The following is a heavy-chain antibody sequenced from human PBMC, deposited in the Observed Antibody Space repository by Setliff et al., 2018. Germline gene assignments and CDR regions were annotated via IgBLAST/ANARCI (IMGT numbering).Heavy chain of an antibody. J-gene: IGHJ4*02. V-gene: IGHV3-21*04. D-gene: IGHD2-21*01. Sequence: GGSLRLSCAASGFTFSTYTINWVRQAPGKGLEWVSTISSRSSHIYYADSVKGRFTISRDNAKNSLFLQMNSLTAEDTAVYYCTTRYHNPGDGYMAVFDFWGQGSLVTVSS. CDR2: ISSRSSHI. CDR1: GFTFSTYT. CDR3: TTRYHNPGDGYMAVFDF.